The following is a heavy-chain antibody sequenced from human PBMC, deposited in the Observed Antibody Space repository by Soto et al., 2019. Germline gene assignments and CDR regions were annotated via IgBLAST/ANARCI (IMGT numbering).Heavy chain of an antibody. D-gene: IGHD3-22*01. V-gene: IGHV1-24*01. CDR1: GYTLTELS. CDR2: FDPEDGEA. Sequence: ASVKVSCKVSGYTLTELSMHWVRQAPGKGLEWMGGFDPEDGEAIYAQKFQGRVTMTEDTSTDTAYMELSSLRSEDTAVYYCATGGIYYDSSGYYYYYYGMDVWGQGTTVTVSS. J-gene: IGHJ6*02. CDR3: ATGGIYYDSSGYYYYYYGMDV.